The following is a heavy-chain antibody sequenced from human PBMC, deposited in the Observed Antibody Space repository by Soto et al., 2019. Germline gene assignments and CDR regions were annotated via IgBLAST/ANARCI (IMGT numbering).Heavy chain of an antibody. CDR2: IYYSGST. Sequence: SETLSLTCTVSGGSISSYYWSWIRQPPGKGLEWIGYIYYSGSTNYNPSLKSRVTISVDTSKNQFSLKLSSVTAADTAVYYCARVGREDSSSSGRNPRYYYYYYGMDVWGQGTTVTVSS. V-gene: IGHV4-59*01. CDR1: GGSISSYY. CDR3: ARVGREDSSSSGRNPRYYYYYYGMDV. D-gene: IGHD6-6*01. J-gene: IGHJ6*02.